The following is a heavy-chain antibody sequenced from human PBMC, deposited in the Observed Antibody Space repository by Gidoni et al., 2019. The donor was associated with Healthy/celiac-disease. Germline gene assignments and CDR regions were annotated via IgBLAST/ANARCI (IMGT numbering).Heavy chain of an antibody. D-gene: IGHD6-6*01. CDR1: GFTFSSYG. J-gene: IGHJ4*02. CDR2: IWYDGSNK. V-gene: IGHV3-33*01. Sequence: QVQLVESGGGVVQPGRSLRLSCAASGFTFSSYGMHWVRQAPGKGLEWVAVIWYDGSNKYYADSVKGRFTISRDKSKNTLYLQMNSLRAEDTAVYYCARDFEMAARYFDYWGQGTLVTVSS. CDR3: ARDFEMAARYFDY.